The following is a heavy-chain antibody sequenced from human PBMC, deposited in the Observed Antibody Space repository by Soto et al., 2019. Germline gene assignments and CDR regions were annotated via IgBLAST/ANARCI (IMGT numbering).Heavy chain of an antibody. Sequence: GGSLRLSCAASGFTFSSYAMNWVRQAPGKGLEWVSVISGSGDSTYYADSVKGRFIISRDNSNNTLYFQMNSLRAEDTAVYYCATLTKYDILTGFYPCWGQGTLVTVSS. CDR3: ATLTKYDILTGFYPC. CDR1: GFTFSSYA. J-gene: IGHJ4*02. V-gene: IGHV3-23*01. CDR2: ISGSGDST. D-gene: IGHD3-9*01.